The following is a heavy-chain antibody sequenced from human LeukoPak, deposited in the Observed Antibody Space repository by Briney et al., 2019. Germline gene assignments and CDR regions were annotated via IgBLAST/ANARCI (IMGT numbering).Heavy chain of an antibody. CDR3: ARVGGYYDNSGYGTFDL. V-gene: IGHV4-59*01. CDR1: GGSISSYY. J-gene: IGHJ4*02. CDR2: IYYSGST. D-gene: IGHD3-22*01. Sequence: PSETLSLTCTVSGGSISSYYWTWIRQPPGKGLEWIGNIYYSGSTNYNPTLKSRVTISVDVSKNQFSLRLSSVTAADTAVYYCARVGGYYDNSGYGTFDLWGQGTLATVSS.